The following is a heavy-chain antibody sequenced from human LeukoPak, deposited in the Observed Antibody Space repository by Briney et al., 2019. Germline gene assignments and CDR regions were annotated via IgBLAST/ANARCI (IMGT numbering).Heavy chain of an antibody. J-gene: IGHJ4*02. CDR3: ARWGGPSGSPRPFDY. Sequence: ASVKVSCKASGYTFTSYDINWARQATGQGLEWMGWMNPNSGNTGYAQKFQGRVTITRNTSISTAYMELSSLRSEDTAVYYCARWGGPSGSPRPFDYWGQGTLVTVSS. D-gene: IGHD1-26*01. CDR1: GYTFTSYD. V-gene: IGHV1-8*03. CDR2: MNPNSGNT.